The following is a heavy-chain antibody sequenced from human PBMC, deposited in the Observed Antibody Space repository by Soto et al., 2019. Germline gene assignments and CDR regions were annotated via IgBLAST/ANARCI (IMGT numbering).Heavy chain of an antibody. J-gene: IGHJ3*02. CDR2: IYHTGRT. CDR1: GDSMSRDDYY. CDR3: ARDLLYDYGDFSHVFDM. V-gene: IGHV4-30-4*01. Sequence: QVQLQESGPGLVKPSQTLSLSCTVSGDSMSRDDYYWSWIRQPPGKGLEWIGFIYHTGRTYYSPSLKGRVDISVDTSKNQFSLKLSSVTAADTAVYYCARDLLYDYGDFSHVFDMWGQGTTVTVSS. D-gene: IGHD2-21*01.